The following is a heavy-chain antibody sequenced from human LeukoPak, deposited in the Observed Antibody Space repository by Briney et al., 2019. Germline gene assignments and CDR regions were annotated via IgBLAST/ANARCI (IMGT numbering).Heavy chain of an antibody. J-gene: IGHJ6*02. V-gene: IGHV3-21*01. CDR3: ARDNCSSTSCRSPFYYYYYGMDV. Sequence: GGSLRLSCAASGFTFSSYCMNWVRQAPGKGLEWVSSISSSSSYIYYADSVKGRFTISRDNAKNSLYLQMNSLRAEDTAVYYCARDNCSSTSCRSPFYYYYYGMDVWGQGTTVTDSS. CDR2: ISSSSSYI. CDR1: GFTFSSYC. D-gene: IGHD2-2*01.